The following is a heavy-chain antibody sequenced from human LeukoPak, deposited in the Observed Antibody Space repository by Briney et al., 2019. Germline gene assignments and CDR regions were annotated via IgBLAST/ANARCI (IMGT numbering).Heavy chain of an antibody. CDR3: ARLNYDFWSGVGEGYYMDV. CDR2: IIGSGAGT. J-gene: IGHJ6*03. V-gene: IGHV3-23*01. Sequence: PGGSLRRSCAASGFTFSSYAMSWVRQAPGKGLEWVSAIIGSGAGTYYADSVKGRFTITRDNAKNSLNLQVNSLRAEDTAVYYCARLNYDFWSGVGEGYYMDVWGKGTTVTVSS. D-gene: IGHD3-3*01. CDR1: GFTFSSYA.